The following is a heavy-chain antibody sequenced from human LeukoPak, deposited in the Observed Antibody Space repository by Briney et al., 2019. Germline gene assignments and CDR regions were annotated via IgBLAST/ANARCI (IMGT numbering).Heavy chain of an antibody. Sequence: PGGSLRLSCAASGFTSSSYWMSWVRQAPGKGLEWVANIKQDGSEKYYVDSVKGRFTISRDNAKNSLYLQMNSLRAEDTAVYYCARGGERLKYWGQGTLVTVSS. V-gene: IGHV3-7*01. CDR2: IKQDGSEK. J-gene: IGHJ4*02. CDR1: GFTSSSYW. CDR3: ARGGERLKY. D-gene: IGHD2-21*01.